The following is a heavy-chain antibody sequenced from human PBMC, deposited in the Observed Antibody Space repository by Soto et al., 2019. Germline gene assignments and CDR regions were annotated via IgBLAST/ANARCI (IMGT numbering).Heavy chain of an antibody. D-gene: IGHD3-10*01. CDR2: IYYSGST. CDR1: GGSISSYY. Sequence: SETLSLTCTVSGGSISSYYWSWIRQPPGKGLEWIGYIYYSGSTNYNPSLKSRVTISVDTSKNQFSLKLSSVTAAATAVYYCARDQVVEYGSGSPGYYYYGMDVWGQGTTVTVSS. V-gene: IGHV4-59*01. J-gene: IGHJ6*02. CDR3: ARDQVVEYGSGSPGYYYYGMDV.